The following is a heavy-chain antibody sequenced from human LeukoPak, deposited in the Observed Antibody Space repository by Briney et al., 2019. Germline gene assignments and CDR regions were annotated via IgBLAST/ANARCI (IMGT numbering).Heavy chain of an antibody. Sequence: ASVKVSCKASGYTFTSYDINWVRQATGQGHEWMGWMNPNSGNTGYAQKFQGRVTITADKSTSTAYMELSSLRSEDTAVYYCARGGTTTNAFDIWGQGTMVTVSS. CDR1: GYTFTSYD. CDR3: ARGGTTTNAFDI. CDR2: MNPNSGNT. D-gene: IGHD1-26*01. J-gene: IGHJ3*02. V-gene: IGHV1-8*01.